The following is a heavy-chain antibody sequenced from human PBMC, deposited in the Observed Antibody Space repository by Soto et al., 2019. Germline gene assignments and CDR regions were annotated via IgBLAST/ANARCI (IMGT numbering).Heavy chain of an antibody. J-gene: IGHJ4*02. D-gene: IGHD5-12*01. Sequence: QVQLVESGGGVVQPGRSLRLSCAASGFTFSSYAMHWVRQAPGKGLEWVAVISYDGSNKYYADSVKGRFTISRDNSRNTLYLQMNSLRAEDTAVYYCAKNHQRAPSRDGYNLIDYWGQGTLVTVSS. CDR3: AKNHQRAPSRDGYNLIDY. CDR1: GFTFSSYA. CDR2: ISYDGSNK. V-gene: IGHV3-30*18.